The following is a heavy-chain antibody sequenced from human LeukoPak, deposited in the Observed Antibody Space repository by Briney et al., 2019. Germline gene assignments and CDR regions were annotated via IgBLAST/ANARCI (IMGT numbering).Heavy chain of an antibody. Sequence: PSETLSLTCTVSGGSISSYYWSWIRQPPGKGLEWIGYIYYSGSTNYNPSLKSRVIISVDTSKNQFSLKLGSVTAADTAVYYCARVEMASFDYWGQGTLVTVSS. D-gene: IGHD5-24*01. J-gene: IGHJ4*02. CDR3: ARVEMASFDY. CDR1: GGSISSYY. CDR2: IYYSGST. V-gene: IGHV4-59*08.